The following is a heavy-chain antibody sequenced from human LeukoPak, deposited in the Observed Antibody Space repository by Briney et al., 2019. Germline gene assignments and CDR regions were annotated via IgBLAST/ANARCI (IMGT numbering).Heavy chain of an antibody. Sequence: SETLSLTCIVSGGSISSSSYYCGWIRQPPGKGLEWIGSIYYSGSTYYNPSLKSRVTISVDTSHNQFSLKLSSVTAADTALYYCARHPPYGSRNWGAYYFDSWGQGTLVTVSS. D-gene: IGHD3-10*01. CDR2: IYYSGST. CDR3: ARHPPYGSRNWGAYYFDS. V-gene: IGHV4-39*01. CDR1: GGSISSSSYY. J-gene: IGHJ4*02.